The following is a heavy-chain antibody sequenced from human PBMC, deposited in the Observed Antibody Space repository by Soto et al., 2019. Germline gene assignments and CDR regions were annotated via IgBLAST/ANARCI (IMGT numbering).Heavy chain of an antibody. V-gene: IGHV1-2*04. J-gene: IGHJ6*02. CDR2: INPNSGGT. D-gene: IGHD3-10*01. Sequence: ASVKVSCKASGYTFASYGISWVRQAPGQGLEWMGWINPNSGGTNYAQKFQGWVTMTRDTSISTAYMELSRLRSNDTAVYYCARGDSGNDGMDVWGQGTTVTVSS. CDR3: ARGDSGNDGMDV. CDR1: GYTFASYG.